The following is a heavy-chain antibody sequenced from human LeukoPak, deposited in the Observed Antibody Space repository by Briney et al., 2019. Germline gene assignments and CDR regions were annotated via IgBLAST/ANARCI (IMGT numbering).Heavy chain of an antibody. J-gene: IGHJ3*02. CDR2: IADAGT. Sequence: PGGSLRLSCAASGFTFNDFAMTWVRQAPGKGLEWVSTIADAGTYYADSVKGRFIISRDNSKNVLYLQLNSLRADDTAMYYCARNLGPFDMRGHGTMVTVSS. V-gene: IGHV3-23*01. D-gene: IGHD3-16*01. CDR1: GFTFNDFA. CDR3: ARNLGPFDM.